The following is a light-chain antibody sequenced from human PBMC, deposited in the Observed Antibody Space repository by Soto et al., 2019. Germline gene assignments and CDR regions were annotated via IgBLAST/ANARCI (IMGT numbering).Light chain of an antibody. J-gene: IGLJ3*02. CDR2: GTT. CDR3: QSYDRSLSGFWV. V-gene: IGLV1-40*01. CDR1: SSNIGADYD. Sequence: QSVLTQPPSVSGAPGQRVTISCTGSSSNIGADYDVHWYQQLPGTAPKLLIDGTTNRPLGVPDRFSASKSGTSASLAITGLQAEDEADYYCQSYDRSLSGFWVFGGGTKVTVL.